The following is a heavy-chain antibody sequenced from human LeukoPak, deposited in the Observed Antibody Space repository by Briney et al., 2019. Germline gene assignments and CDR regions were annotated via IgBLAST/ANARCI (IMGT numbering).Heavy chain of an antibody. Sequence: GRSLRLSCAASGFTFGCYAMHWVRQAPGKGLEWVAVISYDGSNKYYADSVKGRFTISRDNSKNTLYLQMNSLRAEDTAVYYCARGIQLWSGNWFDPWGQGTLVTVSS. CDR3: ARGIQLWSGNWFDP. D-gene: IGHD5-18*01. CDR1: GFTFGCYA. CDR2: ISYDGSNK. J-gene: IGHJ5*02. V-gene: IGHV3-30*04.